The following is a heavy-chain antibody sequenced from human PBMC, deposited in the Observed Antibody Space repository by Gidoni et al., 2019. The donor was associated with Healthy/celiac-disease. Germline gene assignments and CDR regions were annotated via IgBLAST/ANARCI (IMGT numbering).Heavy chain of an antibody. CDR2: IYHSGST. V-gene: IGHV4-4*02. CDR3: ARGGSGWSFDY. D-gene: IGHD6-19*01. CDR1: GGTISSSHW. J-gene: IGHJ4*02. Sequence: QVQLQDSGPGLVKPSGTLSLPFAVPGGTISSSHWWSWVRQPPGKGLEGIGEIYHSGSTNYNPSLKSRVTISVDKSKNQFSLKLSSVTAADTAVYYCARGGSGWSFDYWGQGTLVTVSS.